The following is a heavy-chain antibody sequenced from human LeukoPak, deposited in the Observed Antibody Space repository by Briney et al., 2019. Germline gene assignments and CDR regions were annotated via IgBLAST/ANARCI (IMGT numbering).Heavy chain of an antibody. J-gene: IGHJ5*02. CDR3: AKNNWFDP. V-gene: IGHV4-34*01. Sequence: SETLSLTCAVYGGSFSDYYWSWIRQPSGKGLEWIGEINHNGATKYNPSLKSRVTISVDTSKNQFSLKLNSVTAADTAVYYCAKNNWFDPWGQGTLVTVSS. CDR1: GGSFSDYY. CDR2: INHNGAT.